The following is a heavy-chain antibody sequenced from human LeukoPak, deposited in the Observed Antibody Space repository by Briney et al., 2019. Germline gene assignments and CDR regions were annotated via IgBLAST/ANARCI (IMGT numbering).Heavy chain of an antibody. D-gene: IGHD1-26*01. V-gene: IGHV4-59*01. CDR2: IYYSGST. CDR1: GGSISSYY. J-gene: IGHJ4*02. CDR3: ARLGAGVLDY. Sequence: SETLSLTCTVSGGSISSYYWSWIRQPPGKGLEWIGYIYYSGSTNYNPSLKSRVTISVDTSKNQFSLKLSSVTAADTAVYYCARLGAGVLDYWGQGTLVTVSP.